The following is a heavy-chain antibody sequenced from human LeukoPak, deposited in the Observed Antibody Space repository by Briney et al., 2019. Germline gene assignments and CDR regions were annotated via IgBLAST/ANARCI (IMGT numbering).Heavy chain of an antibody. CDR2: IIPIFGTA. D-gene: IGHD5-18*01. J-gene: IGHJ4*02. Sequence: GASVKVSCKASGYTFTSYDISWVRQAPGQGLEWMGGIIPIFGTANYAQKFQGRVTITTDESTSTAYMELSSLRSEDTAVYYCARAKSGYSFDYWGQGTLVTVSS. V-gene: IGHV1-69*05. CDR3: ARAKSGYSFDY. CDR1: GYTFTSYD.